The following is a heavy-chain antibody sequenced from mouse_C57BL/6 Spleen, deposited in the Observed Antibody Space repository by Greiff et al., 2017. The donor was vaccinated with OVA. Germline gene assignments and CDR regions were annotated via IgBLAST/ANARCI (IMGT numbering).Heavy chain of an antibody. D-gene: IGHD1-1*01. V-gene: IGHV3-6*01. CDR1: GYSITSGYY. CDR3: ARDTVVPFDY. CDR2: ISDDRSN. Sequence: DVQLVESGPGLVKPSQSLSLTCSVTGYSITSGYYWYWIRQFPGNKLEWMGYISDDRSNNYTPSLKNRISITRDTSKNQFLLKLNSVTTEDTATYYCARDTVVPFDYWGQGTTLTVSS. J-gene: IGHJ2*01.